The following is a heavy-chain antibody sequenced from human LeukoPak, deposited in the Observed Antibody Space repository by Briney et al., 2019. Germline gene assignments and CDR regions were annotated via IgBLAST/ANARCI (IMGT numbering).Heavy chain of an antibody. V-gene: IGHV1-18*01. D-gene: IGHD3-22*01. J-gene: IGHJ4*02. CDR2: ISTYNGNT. CDR1: GYTFTNNG. Sequence: GASVKVSCKASGYTFTNNGISWVRQAPGQGLEWMGWISTYNGNTNYAQKFQGRVTMTTDPPTSTAYMELSSLRSEDTATHFCARAGGYYLGYFDLWGQGTLVTVSS. CDR3: ARAGGYYLGYFDL.